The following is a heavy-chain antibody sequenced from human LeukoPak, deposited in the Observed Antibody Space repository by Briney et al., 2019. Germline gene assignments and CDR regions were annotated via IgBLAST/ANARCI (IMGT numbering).Heavy chain of an antibody. Sequence: SETLSLTCAVYGGSFSGYYWSWIRQPAGKGLEWIGRIYTSGSTNYNPSLKSRVTISVDTSKNQFSLKLSSVTAADTAVYYCARAGYSSGRGPFQHWGQGTLVTVSS. CDR3: ARAGYSSGRGPFQH. CDR2: IYTSGST. D-gene: IGHD6-19*01. J-gene: IGHJ1*01. V-gene: IGHV4-59*10. CDR1: GGSFSGYY.